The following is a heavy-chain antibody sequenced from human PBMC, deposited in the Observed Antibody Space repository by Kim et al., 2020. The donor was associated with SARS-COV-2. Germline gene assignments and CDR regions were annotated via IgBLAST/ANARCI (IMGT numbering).Heavy chain of an antibody. D-gene: IGHD6-13*01. CDR3: ASYSSSWYAPKYYFDY. Sequence: PSHKRRVTISVDTSKNQSSLKLSSVTAADTAVYYCASYSSSWYAPKYYFDYWGQGTLVTVSS. V-gene: IGHV4-39*01. J-gene: IGHJ4*02.